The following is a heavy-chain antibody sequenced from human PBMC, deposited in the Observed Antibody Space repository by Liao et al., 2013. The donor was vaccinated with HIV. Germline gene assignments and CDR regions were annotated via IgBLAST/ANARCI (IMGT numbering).Heavy chain of an antibody. CDR2: IYYSGST. CDR3: ARFRGEYPNWFHP. D-gene: IGHD3-10*01. J-gene: IGHJ5*02. CDR1: GGSISSSSYY. Sequence: QVQLQQWGAGLLKPSETLSLTCTVSGGSISSSSYYWGWIRQPPGKGLEWIGSIYYSGSTYYNPSLKSRVTISVDTSKNQFSLKLSSVTAADTAVYFCARFRGEYPNWFHPWGQGTPVTVSS. V-gene: IGHV4-39*07.